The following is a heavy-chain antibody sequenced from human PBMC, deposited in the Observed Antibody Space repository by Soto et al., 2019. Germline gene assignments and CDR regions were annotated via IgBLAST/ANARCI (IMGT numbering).Heavy chain of an antibody. Sequence: EVQLLESGGGLVQPGGSLRLSCAASGFTFSNYAVTWVRQAPGKGLEWVSTISGSGGSTYYADSVKGRFTISRDNSKNPMYLQINSLRAEDTAVYYCAKDQGSGWYEIDDWGQGTLVTVSS. CDR1: GFTFSNYA. CDR2: ISGSGGST. D-gene: IGHD6-13*01. CDR3: AKDQGSGWYEIDD. J-gene: IGHJ4*02. V-gene: IGHV3-23*01.